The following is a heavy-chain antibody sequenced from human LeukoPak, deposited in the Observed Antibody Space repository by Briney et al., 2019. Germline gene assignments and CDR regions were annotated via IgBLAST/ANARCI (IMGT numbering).Heavy chain of an antibody. Sequence: GGSLSLSCAASGFSFGSYWINWVRQPPGKGLVWVSQINNGGSNTNYADSVKGRFTISRDNAKNTLYLQMDSLRAEDTAVYYCVRDIQGWFDPWGQGTLVTVSS. V-gene: IGHV3-74*01. CDR3: VRDIQGWFDP. CDR1: GFSFGSYW. J-gene: IGHJ5*02. CDR2: INNGGSNT.